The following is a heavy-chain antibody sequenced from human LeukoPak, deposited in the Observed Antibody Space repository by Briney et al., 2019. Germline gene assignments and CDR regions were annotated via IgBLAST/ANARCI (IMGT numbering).Heavy chain of an antibody. J-gene: IGHJ4*02. CDR2: IYHSGST. CDR1: GYSISSGYY. Sequence: PSETLSLTCTVSGYSISSGYYWGWIRQPPGKGLEWIGSIYHSGSTNYNPSLKSRVTISVDTSKNQFSLKLSSVTAADTAVYYCARSNYYGSGSYYWGQGTLVAVSS. V-gene: IGHV4-38-2*02. D-gene: IGHD3-10*01. CDR3: ARSNYYGSGSYY.